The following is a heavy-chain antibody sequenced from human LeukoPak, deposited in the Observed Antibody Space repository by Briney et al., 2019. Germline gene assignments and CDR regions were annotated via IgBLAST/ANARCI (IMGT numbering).Heavy chain of an antibody. CDR2: FSPDGI. CDR1: GFTFSTFA. J-gene: IGHJ4*02. Sequence: GGSLRLSCAASGFTFSTFAMTWVRQAPGKGLEWVSTFSPDGIHYADSVKGRFAISRDDSMSTLFLQMNSLRAEDTAIYYCAKDYARGGCSLAHCNPIDSWGQGTLVTVSS. D-gene: IGHD2-15*01. V-gene: IGHV3-23*01. CDR3: AKDYARGGCSLAHCNPIDS.